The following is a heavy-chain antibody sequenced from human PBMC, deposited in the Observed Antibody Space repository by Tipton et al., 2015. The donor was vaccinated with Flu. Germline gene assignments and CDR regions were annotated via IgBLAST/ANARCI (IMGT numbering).Heavy chain of an antibody. D-gene: IGHD1-1*01. V-gene: IGHV3-9*01. J-gene: IGHJ4*02. Sequence: SLRLSCVASGFTFDDYTIHWVRQAPGKGLEWVSGVTWDSGSIEYADSVRGRFTISRDNAKNTLYLQMNSLRAEDTAVYYCAKDGLGNSNPRDFDNWGQGTLVTVSS. CDR2: VTWDSGSI. CDR1: GFTFDDYT. CDR3: AKDGLGNSNPRDFDN.